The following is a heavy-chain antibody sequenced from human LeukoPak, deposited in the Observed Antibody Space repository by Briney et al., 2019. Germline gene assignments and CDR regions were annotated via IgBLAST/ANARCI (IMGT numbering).Heavy chain of an antibody. CDR2: MNPNSGNT. D-gene: IGHD7-27*01. J-gene: IGHJ4*02. CDR1: GYTFTSYD. CDR3: ARGPKTGDAFDY. V-gene: IGHV1-8*01. Sequence: GASVRVSCKASGYTFTSYDINWVRQATGQGLEWMGWMNPNSGNTGYAQKFQGRVTMTRNTSISTAYMELSSLRSEDSAVYYCARGPKTGDAFDYWGQGTLVTVSS.